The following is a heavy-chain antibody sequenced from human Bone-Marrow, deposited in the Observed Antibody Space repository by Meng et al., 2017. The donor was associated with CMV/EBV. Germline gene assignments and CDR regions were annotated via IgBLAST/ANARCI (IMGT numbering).Heavy chain of an antibody. CDR1: GFIFSRYW. Sequence: GESLKISCSASGFIFSRYWMSWVRQAPGKGLEWVAFIRYDGSNKYYADSVKGRFTISRDNAKNSLYLQMNSLRAEDTAVYYCARDKGTALYFHYGMDVWGQGTTVTVSS. CDR3: ARDKGTALYFHYGMDV. V-gene: IGHV3-30*02. CDR2: IRYDGSNK. J-gene: IGHJ6*02. D-gene: IGHD2-8*01.